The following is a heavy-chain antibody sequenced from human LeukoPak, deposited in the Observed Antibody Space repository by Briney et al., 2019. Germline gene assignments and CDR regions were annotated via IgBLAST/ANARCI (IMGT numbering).Heavy chain of an antibody. D-gene: IGHD3-10*01. CDR3: AREPRRGYAFDI. Sequence: GGSLRLSCAASGFTVSSNYMSWVRQAPGKGLEWVSAIYSGGTTYYADSVKGRFTISRDNSKNTLYLQMNSLRAEDTAVYYCAREPRRGYAFDIWGQGTMVTVSS. V-gene: IGHV3-66*01. CDR2: IYSGGTT. CDR1: GFTVSSNY. J-gene: IGHJ3*02.